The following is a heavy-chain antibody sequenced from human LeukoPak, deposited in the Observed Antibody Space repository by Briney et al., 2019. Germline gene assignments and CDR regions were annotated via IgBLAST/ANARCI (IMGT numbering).Heavy chain of an antibody. J-gene: IGHJ4*02. V-gene: IGHV3-7*01. CDR1: GFIFSRSS. CDR3: AKLLGDVTTLDY. CDR2: INPDGSMK. D-gene: IGHD3-16*01. Sequence: GESLRLPCAGSGFIFSRSSMTWVRQSPGKGLEWVATINPDGSMKWYLDSVNGRFTISRDNSDNAVFLQMNSLRVEDMAVYYCAKLLGDVTTLDYWGQGILVTVSS.